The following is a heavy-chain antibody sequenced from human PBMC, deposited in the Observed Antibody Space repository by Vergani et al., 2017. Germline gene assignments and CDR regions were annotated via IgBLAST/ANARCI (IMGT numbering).Heavy chain of an antibody. CDR1: GFTFSSYE. CDR3: ARETYCGGDCYPDAFDI. CDR2: ISSSGSTI. J-gene: IGHJ3*02. D-gene: IGHD2-21*02. V-gene: IGHV3-48*03. Sequence: EVQLVESGGGLVQPGGSLRLSCAASGFTFSSYEMNWVRQAPGKGLEWVSYISSSGSTIYYADSVKGRFTISRDNAKNSLYLQVNSLRAEDTAVYYCARETYCGGDCYPDAFDIWGQGTMVTVSS.